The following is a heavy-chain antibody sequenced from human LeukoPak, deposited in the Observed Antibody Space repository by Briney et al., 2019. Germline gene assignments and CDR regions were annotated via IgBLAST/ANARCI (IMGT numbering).Heavy chain of an antibody. Sequence: SETLSLTXTVSGGSIGSSSYYWGWIGRPPGKGLEWIGSIYYSGSTYYNPSLKSRVTISVDTSKNQFSLKLSSVTAADTAVYYCAIAGYYGSGSRYYFDYWGQGTLVTVSS. D-gene: IGHD3-10*01. V-gene: IGHV4-39*01. J-gene: IGHJ4*02. CDR1: GGSIGSSSYY. CDR3: AIAGYYGSGSRYYFDY. CDR2: IYYSGST.